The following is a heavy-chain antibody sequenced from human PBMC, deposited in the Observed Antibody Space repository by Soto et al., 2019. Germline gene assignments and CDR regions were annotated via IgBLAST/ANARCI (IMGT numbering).Heavy chain of an antibody. Sequence: PSATLSLTCAVSVAYLSNYYWSWIRKPPGKGLERIGEIYHSGSTNYNPSLKSRVTISVNTSNNQFYLKMSSVTAADPAVYSCATSKIFFFRGGGSYHVPLGLWGQEPW. CDR3: ATSKIFFFRGGGSYHVPLGL. J-gene: IGHJ4*02. V-gene: IGHV4-34*01. CDR1: VAYLSNYY. D-gene: IGHD2-15*01. CDR2: IYHSGST.